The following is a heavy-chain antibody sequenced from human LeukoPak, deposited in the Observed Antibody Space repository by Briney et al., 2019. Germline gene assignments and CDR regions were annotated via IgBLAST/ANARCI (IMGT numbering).Heavy chain of an antibody. V-gene: IGHV5-51*01. D-gene: IGHD6-19*01. Sequence: GESLKISCKGSGYSFTSYWIGWVRQMPGKGLELMGIIYPGDSDTRYSPSFQGQVTISADKSISTAYLQWSSLKASDTAMYYCAKLGPTSGWYRGEFDYWGQGTLVTVSS. CDR3: AKLGPTSGWYRGEFDY. J-gene: IGHJ4*02. CDR2: IYPGDSDT. CDR1: GYSFTSYW.